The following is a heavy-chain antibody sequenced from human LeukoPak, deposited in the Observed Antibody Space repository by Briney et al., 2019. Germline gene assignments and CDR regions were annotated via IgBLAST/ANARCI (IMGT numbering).Heavy chain of an antibody. V-gene: IGHV4-59*01. CDR2: IYYSGST. Sequence: KPPETLSLTCTVSGGSISSYYWSWIRQPPGKGLEWIGYIYYSGSTNYNPPLKSPVTISVDTSKNQFSLKLSSVTAADTAVYYCARDSMVRGVRPNYYFYMDVWGKGTTVTVSS. CDR3: ARDSMVRGVRPNYYFYMDV. J-gene: IGHJ6*03. CDR1: GGSISSYY. D-gene: IGHD3-10*01.